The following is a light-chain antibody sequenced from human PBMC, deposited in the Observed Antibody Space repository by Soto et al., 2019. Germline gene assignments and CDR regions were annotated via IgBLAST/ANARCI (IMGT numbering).Light chain of an antibody. CDR3: QHYDNLPPFT. CDR1: QDIRTS. CDR2: GAS. Sequence: DIQMTQSPSSLSAYVGARVTITCQASQDIRTSLSWFQQKPGRAPKLLIYGASYLETGVPSRFRGSGSGTDFTFTISSLQPEDIATYYCQHYDNLPPFTFGPGTKVDIK. V-gene: IGKV1-33*01. J-gene: IGKJ3*01.